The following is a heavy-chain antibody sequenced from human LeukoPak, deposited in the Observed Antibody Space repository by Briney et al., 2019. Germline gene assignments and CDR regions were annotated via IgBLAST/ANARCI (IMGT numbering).Heavy chain of an antibody. Sequence: SQTLSLTCTVSGGSISSGSYYWSWIRQPAGKGLEWIGRIYTSGSTNYNPSLKSRVTTSVDTSKNQFSVKLSSVTAADTAVYYCARDPSSYWYFDLWGRGTLVTVSS. CDR3: ARDPSSYWYFDL. CDR2: IYTSGST. V-gene: IGHV4-61*02. J-gene: IGHJ2*01. CDR1: GGSISSGSYY.